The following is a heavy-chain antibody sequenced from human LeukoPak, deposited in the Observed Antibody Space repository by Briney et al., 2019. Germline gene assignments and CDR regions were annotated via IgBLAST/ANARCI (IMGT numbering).Heavy chain of an antibody. CDR2: IIPIFGTA. CDR1: GYTFTDFY. D-gene: IGHD3-3*01. Sequence: SVKVSCKASGYTFTDFYIHWVRQAPGQGLEWMGGIIPIFGTANYAQKFQGRVTITADESTSTAYMELSSLRSEDTAVYYCAGPLTIQSTNYYYYYGMDVWGQGTTVTVSS. V-gene: IGHV1-69*13. CDR3: AGPLTIQSTNYYYYYGMDV. J-gene: IGHJ6*02.